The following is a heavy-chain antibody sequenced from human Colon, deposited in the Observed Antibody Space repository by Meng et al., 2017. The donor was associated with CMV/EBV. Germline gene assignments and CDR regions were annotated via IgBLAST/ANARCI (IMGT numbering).Heavy chain of an antibody. D-gene: IGHD3-10*01. J-gene: IGHJ6*02. CDR3: ARDQLARGVKPAGGLDV. CDR2: IRHDAGNEQ. V-gene: IGHV3-7*01. CDR1: GFTFSNYW. Sequence: GGSLRLSCAPSGFTFSNYWMTWVRQAPGKGLEWVANIRHDAGNEQYYLESVRGRFTISRDNARNSVYLQMNSLRADDTAVYFCARDQLARGVKPAGGLDVWGQGTTVTVSS.